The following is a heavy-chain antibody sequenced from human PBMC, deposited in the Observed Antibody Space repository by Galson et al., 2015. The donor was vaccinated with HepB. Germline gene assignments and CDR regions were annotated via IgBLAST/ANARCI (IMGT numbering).Heavy chain of an antibody. Sequence: SLRLSCAASGFTFSTSSMNWVRQAPGKGLEWVSSISRSSTYIYYADSVQGRFTISRDNAKNSLYLQMNSLSVEDSAVYYCARDDSSSFSNWFDPWGQGTLVTVSS. J-gene: IGHJ5*02. V-gene: IGHV3-21*01. D-gene: IGHD3-22*01. CDR1: GFTFSTSS. CDR3: ARDDSSSFSNWFDP. CDR2: ISRSSTYI.